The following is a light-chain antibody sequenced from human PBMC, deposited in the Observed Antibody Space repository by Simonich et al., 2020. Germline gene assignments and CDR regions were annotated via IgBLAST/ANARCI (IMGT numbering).Light chain of an antibody. CDR2: DNN. CDR1: SSKIGNNY. V-gene: IGLV1-51*01. Sequence: QSVLTQPPSVSAAPGQKVTISCSGSSSKIGNNYVSWYQQLPGTAPKLRIYDNNKRPSGIPDRFSGSKSGTSATLGITGLQTGDEADYYCGTWDSSLSAVVFGGGTKLTVL. J-gene: IGLJ2*01. CDR3: GTWDSSLSAVV.